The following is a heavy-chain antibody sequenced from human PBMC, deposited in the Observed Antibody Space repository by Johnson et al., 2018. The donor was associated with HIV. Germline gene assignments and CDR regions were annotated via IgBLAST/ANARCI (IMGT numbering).Heavy chain of an antibody. J-gene: IGHJ3*02. D-gene: IGHD2-15*01. V-gene: IGHV3-30*19. CDR1: GFTFSSYG. Sequence: VQLVESGGGLVQPGGSLILSCAASGFTFSSYGMHWVRQAPGKGLEWVAVIGYDGSDKYYADSVKGRVTISRDNAKNSLYLQMKSLRAEDTALYYCARGVVPDAFDIWGQGTMVTVSS. CDR2: IGYDGSDK. CDR3: ARGVVPDAFDI.